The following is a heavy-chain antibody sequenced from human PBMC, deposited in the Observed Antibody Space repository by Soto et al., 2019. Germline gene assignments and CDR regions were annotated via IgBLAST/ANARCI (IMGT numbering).Heavy chain of an antibody. D-gene: IGHD6-13*01. CDR2: ISNSGGST. CDR3: AKSSQQLDSRDYYYYYGMDV. V-gene: IGHV3-23*01. Sequence: EVQLLESGGGLVQPGGSLRLSCAASGFTFSRNAMSWVRQAPGKGLEWVSVISNSGGSTYYADSVKGRFTISRDNSKNTLYLQMNSLRAEDTAVYYCAKSSQQLDSRDYYYYYGMDVWGQGTTVTVSS. J-gene: IGHJ6*02. CDR1: GFTFSRNA.